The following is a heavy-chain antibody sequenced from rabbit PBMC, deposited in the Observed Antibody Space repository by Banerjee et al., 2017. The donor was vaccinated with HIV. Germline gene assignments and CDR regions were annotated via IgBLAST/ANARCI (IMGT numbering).Heavy chain of an antibody. CDR2: INVDSTGIT. D-gene: IGHD2-1*01. CDR1: GIDFSSYG. Sequence: QEQLEESGGDLVKPEGSLTLTCTASGIDFSSYGISWVRQAPGKGLEWIASINVDSTGITYYASWAKGRFTISKTSSTTVTLQMTSLTAADTATYFCVSYDDYGDRNLWGPGTLVTVS. V-gene: IGHV1S45*01. J-gene: IGHJ4*01. CDR3: VSYDDYGDRNL.